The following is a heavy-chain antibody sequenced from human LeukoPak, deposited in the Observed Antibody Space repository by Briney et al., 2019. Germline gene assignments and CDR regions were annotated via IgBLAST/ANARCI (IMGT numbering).Heavy chain of an antibody. D-gene: IGHD5-18*01. CDR1: GFTVRSNY. V-gene: IGHV3-66*01. CDR2: IYSGGST. J-gene: IGHJ4*02. CDR3: ARDPDGYRQGHHFDY. Sequence: PGGSLRLSCAASGFTVRSNYMSWVRQAPGKGLEWVSVIYSGGSTYYADSVKGRFTISRDNSKNTLYLQMNSLKAEDTAVYYCARDPDGYRQGHHFDYWGQGTLVTVSS.